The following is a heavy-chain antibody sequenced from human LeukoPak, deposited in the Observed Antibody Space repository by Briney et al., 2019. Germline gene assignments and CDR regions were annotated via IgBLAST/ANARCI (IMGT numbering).Heavy chain of an antibody. CDR2: IIPIFGTA. V-gene: IGHV1-69*05. CDR3: ARPDRGGPPEYFQH. D-gene: IGHD2-15*01. J-gene: IGHJ1*01. Sequence: SSVKVSSKASGGTFSSYAISWVRQAPGQGLEWMVGIIPIFGTANYAQKFQGRVTITTDESTSTAYMELSSLRSEDTAVYYCARPDRGGPPEYFQHWGQGTLVTVSS. CDR1: GGTFSSYA.